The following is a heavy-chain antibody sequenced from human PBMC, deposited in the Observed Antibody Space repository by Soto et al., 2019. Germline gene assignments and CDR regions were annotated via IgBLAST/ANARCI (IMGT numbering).Heavy chain of an antibody. J-gene: IGHJ5*02. CDR3: AREYGGFNWFDP. CDR2: ISSSGSTI. V-gene: IGHV3-48*03. D-gene: IGHD2-15*01. CDR1: GFTFSSYE. Sequence: VGSLRLSCAASGFTFSSYEMNWVRQAPGKGLEWVSYISSSGSTIYYADSVKGRFTISRDNAKNSLYLQMNSLRAEDTAVYYCAREYGGFNWFDPWGQGTLVTVS.